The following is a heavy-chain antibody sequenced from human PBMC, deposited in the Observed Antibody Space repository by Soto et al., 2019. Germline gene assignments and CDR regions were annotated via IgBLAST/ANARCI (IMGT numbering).Heavy chain of an antibody. J-gene: IGHJ4*02. V-gene: IGHV4-59*01. CDR1: GGSISVYY. D-gene: IGHD3-9*01. Sequence: SETLSLTCTISGGSISVYYWSWIRQSPRQGLEWIGYVYDNGRPYYSPSLKSRATISADTSKNQISLKLTSATAADTAVYYCARGVGSSPPRYWGRGTLVTVSS. CDR3: ARGVGSSPPRY. CDR2: VYDNGRP.